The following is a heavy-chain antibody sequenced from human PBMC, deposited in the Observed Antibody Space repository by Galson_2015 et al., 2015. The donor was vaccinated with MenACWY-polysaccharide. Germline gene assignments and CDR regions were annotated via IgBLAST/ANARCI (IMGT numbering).Heavy chain of an antibody. V-gene: IGHV3-7*01. J-gene: IGHJ6*02. CDR2: IKKDGSEK. CDR1: GFTFSNYW. CDR3: AGGHYGMDV. Sequence: SLRLSCAAPGFTFSNYWMNWVRQAPGKGLEWVANIKKDGSEKYYVDSVKGRFTISRDNALYLQMNRMRAEDTAVYFCAGGHYGMDVWGQGTTVTVSS.